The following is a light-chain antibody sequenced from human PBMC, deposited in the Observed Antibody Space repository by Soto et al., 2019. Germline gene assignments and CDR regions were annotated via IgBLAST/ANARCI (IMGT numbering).Light chain of an antibody. J-gene: IGLJ1*01. CDR3: SSYAGSSNV. V-gene: IGLV2-8*01. CDR2: EVN. Sequence: QSALTQPPSASGSPGQSVAISYTRTSSDVGGYNYVSWYQQHPGKAPKLMIYEVNKRPSGVPDRFSGSKSGNTASLTVSGLQAGDEADYYCSSYAGSSNVFGTGTKVTVL. CDR1: SSDVGGYNY.